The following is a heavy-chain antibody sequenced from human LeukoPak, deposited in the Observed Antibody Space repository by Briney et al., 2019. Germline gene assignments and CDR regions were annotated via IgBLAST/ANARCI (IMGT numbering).Heavy chain of an antibody. CDR2: IYSGGST. CDR3: AREDGYKVFDY. V-gene: IGHV3-66*01. J-gene: IGHJ4*02. CDR1: GFTVSSNY. Sequence: GGSLRLSCAASGFTVSSNYMSWVRQAPGKGLEWVSVIYSGGSTYYADSVKGRFTISRDNSKNTLCLQMNSLRAEDTAVYYCAREDGYKVFDYWGQGTLVTVSS. D-gene: IGHD5-24*01.